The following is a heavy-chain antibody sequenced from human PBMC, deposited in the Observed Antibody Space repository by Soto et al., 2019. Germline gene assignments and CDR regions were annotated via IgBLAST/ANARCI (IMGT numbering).Heavy chain of an antibody. CDR3: ARGFVYGGKIGNFDY. J-gene: IGHJ4*02. CDR2: IIPIFGTA. Sequence: QVQLVQSGAEVKKPGSSVKVSCKASGGTFSTYAINWVRQAPGQVLEWVGVIIPIFGTASYAQKFQGRVTITADESTSTAYMELSSLRSEDTAVYYCARGFVYGGKIGNFDYWGQGTLVTVSS. CDR1: GGTFSTYA. V-gene: IGHV1-69*01. D-gene: IGHD4-17*01.